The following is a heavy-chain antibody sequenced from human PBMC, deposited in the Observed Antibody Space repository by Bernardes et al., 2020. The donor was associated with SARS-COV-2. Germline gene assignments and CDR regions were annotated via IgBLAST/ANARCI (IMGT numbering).Heavy chain of an antibody. CDR2: VSWDGSTT. CDR3: ATERQSLTVFGVGHDAFDF. D-gene: IGHD3-3*01. V-gene: IGHV3-43*01. Sequence: GGSLRLSCAASGFTFEDYTMHWGRPVSGEGPGGVSLVSWDGSTTNYADSVKGRFIISRDSSRNTVHLQMDSLRKEDTALYYCATERQSLTVFGVGHDAFDFWGQGTMVTVSS. CDR1: GFTFEDYT. J-gene: IGHJ3*01.